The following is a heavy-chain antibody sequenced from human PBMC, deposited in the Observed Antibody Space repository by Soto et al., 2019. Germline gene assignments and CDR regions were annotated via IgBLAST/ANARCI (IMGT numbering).Heavy chain of an antibody. V-gene: IGHV4-61*01. CDR2: IYYSGST. CDR1: GAYVSSGTYY. CDR3: SRGPPRVHWFEP. Sequence: SKTLSLTCTVSGAYVSSGTYYLSWIRQPPGKGLVWIGDIYYSGSTKYNPSLQSRVTISVDTSNNQFSLNLRSVTAADTAVYFCSRGPPRVHWFEPWGQGTLVTVSS. J-gene: IGHJ5*02.